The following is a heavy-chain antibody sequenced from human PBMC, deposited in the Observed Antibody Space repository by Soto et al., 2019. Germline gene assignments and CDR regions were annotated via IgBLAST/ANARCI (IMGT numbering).Heavy chain of an antibody. CDR1: GFTYVKYA. V-gene: IGHV3-23*01. D-gene: IGHD3-22*01. J-gene: IGHJ4*02. CDR3: VKDTVVVINGGDFDY. Sequence: EVQLLESGGPLVQPGGSLRLSCEASGFTYVKYAMSWFRQAPGKGLEWVSGISGDAGRTFYADSVEGRFTISRDNSKNTVYLQMYSLRVENTAVYYCVKDTVVVINGGDFDYWGQGTLVTVSS. CDR2: ISGDAGRT.